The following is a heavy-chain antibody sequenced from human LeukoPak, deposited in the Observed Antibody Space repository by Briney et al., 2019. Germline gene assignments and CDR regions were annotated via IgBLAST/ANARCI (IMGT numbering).Heavy chain of an antibody. D-gene: IGHD3-10*01. J-gene: IGHJ6*04. CDR1: GFTFSSYA. V-gene: IGHV3-30*04. CDR2: ISYDGSNK. Sequence: WGSLRLSCAASGFTFSSYAMHWVRQAPGKGLEWVAVISYDGSNKYYADSVKGRFTISRDNSKNTLYLQMNSLRAEDTAVYYCARGDGSGLLYYGMDVWGKGTTVTVSS. CDR3: ARGDGSGLLYYGMDV.